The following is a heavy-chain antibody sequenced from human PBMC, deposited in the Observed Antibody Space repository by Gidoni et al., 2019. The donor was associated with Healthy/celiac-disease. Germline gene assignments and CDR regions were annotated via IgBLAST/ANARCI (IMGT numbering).Heavy chain of an antibody. D-gene: IGHD4-17*01. J-gene: IGHJ4*02. CDR3: ARGTTVTTSWDY. Sequence: QVQLVQSGAEVKKPGASVKVSCTASGYTFTSYYMHWVRQAPGQGHEWMGIINPSGGSTSYAQKFQGRVTMTRDTSTSTVYMELSSLRSEDTAVYYCARGTTVTTSWDYWGQGTLVTVSS. V-gene: IGHV1-46*01. CDR2: INPSGGST. CDR1: GYTFTSYY.